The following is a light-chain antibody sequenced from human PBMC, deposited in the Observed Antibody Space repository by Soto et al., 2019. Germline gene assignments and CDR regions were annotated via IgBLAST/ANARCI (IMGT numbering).Light chain of an antibody. V-gene: IGLV7-43*01. J-gene: IGLJ3*02. CDR1: TGAVTSGYY. CDR2: STS. Sequence: QTVVTQEPSVTLSPGGTVTLTCASSTGAVTSGYYPNWFQQKPGQAPTALIYSTSNKHSWTPARFSGSLLGGKAALTLSGVQPEYEAEYYCLPYYGGAPVFGGGTKLTVL. CDR3: LPYYGGAPV.